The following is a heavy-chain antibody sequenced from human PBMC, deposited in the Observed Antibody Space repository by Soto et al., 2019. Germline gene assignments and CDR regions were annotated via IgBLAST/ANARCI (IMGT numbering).Heavy chain of an antibody. CDR2: ISTSGSTI. CDR3: ARDGYCTSTSCYNPV. V-gene: IGHV3-48*03. CDR1: GFTFSSYE. D-gene: IGHD2-2*02. Sequence: GGSLRLSCAASGFTFSSYEMNWVRQAPGKGLEWVSYISTSGSTIYYAASVKSRFTISRDNAKDSLYLQMNSLRAEDTAIYSCARDGYCTSTSCYNPVWGQGTTVTVSS. J-gene: IGHJ6*02.